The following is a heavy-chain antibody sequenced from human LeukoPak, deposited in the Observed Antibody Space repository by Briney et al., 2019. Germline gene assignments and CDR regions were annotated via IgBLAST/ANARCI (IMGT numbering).Heavy chain of an antibody. CDR2: VSADGRTQ. Sequence: GGSLRLSCAASGFAFSKYGMYWVRQAPGKGLEWVTVVSADGRTQLYSDSVKGRFTVSRDNSLNTLHLQMNSLKTEDTAVYYCAREFGHNRWYFDYWGQGALVTVSS. V-gene: IGHV3-30*03. CDR3: AREFGHNRWYFDY. CDR1: GFAFSKYG. J-gene: IGHJ4*02. D-gene: IGHD5-24*01.